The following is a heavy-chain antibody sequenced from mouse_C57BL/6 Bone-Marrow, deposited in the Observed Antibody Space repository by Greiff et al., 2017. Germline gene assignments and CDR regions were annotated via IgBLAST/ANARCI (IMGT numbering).Heavy chain of an antibody. V-gene: IGHV2-2*01. Sequence: VQLQESGPGLVQPSQSLSITCTVSGFSLTRYGVHWVRQSPGKGLEWLGVIWSGGSTDYNAAFISRLSISKDNSKSQVFFKMNSLQADDSAIYYCARESFYYDYDGWYFDVWGTGTTVTVSS. CDR1: GFSLTRYG. J-gene: IGHJ1*03. CDR2: IWSGGST. D-gene: IGHD2-4*01. CDR3: ARESFYYDYDGWYFDV.